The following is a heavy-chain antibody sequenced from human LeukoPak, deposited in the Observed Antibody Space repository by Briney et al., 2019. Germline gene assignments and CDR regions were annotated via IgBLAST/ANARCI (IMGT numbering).Heavy chain of an antibody. D-gene: IGHD3-10*01. CDR2: INPNSGGT. Sequence: ASVKVSGKASGYTFTAYYMHWVGQAPGQGLDWMGWINPNSGGTNYAQTLQGRVTMTRDPSISTSYMELSRLTSDDTAVYYCARGIGSGSYGRFDPWGQGTLVTVSS. CDR1: GYTFTAYY. CDR3: ARGIGSGSYGRFDP. V-gene: IGHV1-2*02. J-gene: IGHJ5*02.